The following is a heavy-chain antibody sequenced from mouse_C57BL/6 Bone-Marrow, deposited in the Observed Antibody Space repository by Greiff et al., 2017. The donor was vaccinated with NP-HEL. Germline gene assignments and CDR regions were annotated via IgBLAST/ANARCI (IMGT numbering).Heavy chain of an antibody. CDR2: IDPSDSYT. J-gene: IGHJ4*01. Sequence: QVQLQQPGAELVMPGASVKLSCKASGYTFTSYWMHWVKQRPGQGLEWIGEIDPSDSYTNYNQKFKGKSTLTVDKSSSTAYMQLSSLTSEDSAVYYCARRGGPYAMDYWGRGTSVTVSS. V-gene: IGHV1-69*01. CDR1: GYTFTSYW. CDR3: ARRGGPYAMDY.